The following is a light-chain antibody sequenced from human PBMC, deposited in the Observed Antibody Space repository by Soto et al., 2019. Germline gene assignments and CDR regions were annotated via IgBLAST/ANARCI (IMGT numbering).Light chain of an antibody. Sequence: EIVLTQSPGILSLSPGERASLSCGASQSISSSFLAWYQQKPGQAPRLLIYGASSRATGIPDRFSGTGSETDFTLTISSLEPEDFAVYYCQQRSNWITFGQGTRLEIK. CDR3: QQRSNWIT. CDR1: QSISSSF. J-gene: IGKJ5*01. V-gene: IGKV3D-20*02. CDR2: GAS.